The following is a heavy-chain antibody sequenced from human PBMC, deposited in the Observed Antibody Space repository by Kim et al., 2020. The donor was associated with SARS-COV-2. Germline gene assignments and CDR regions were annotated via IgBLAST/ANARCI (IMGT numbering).Heavy chain of an antibody. V-gene: IGHV4-39*01. D-gene: IGHD3-22*01. CDR1: GGSISTSNSY. Sequence: SETLSLTCTVSGGSISTSNSYWGWLRQPPGKGLEWIGSIYYSGNTYYNPSLKSRVTISVDTSKNQFSVKLTSVTAADTAIYYCAGDRSGYFDYWGQGTLGTVSS. CDR3: AGDRSGYFDY. CDR2: IYYSGNT. J-gene: IGHJ4*02.